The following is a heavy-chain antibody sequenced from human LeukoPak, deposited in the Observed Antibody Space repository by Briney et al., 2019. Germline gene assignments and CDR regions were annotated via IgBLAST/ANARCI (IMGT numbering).Heavy chain of an antibody. D-gene: IGHD3-9*01. Sequence: GASVKVSCKASGYTFTSYGISWVRQAPGQGLEWMGWISAYNGNTNYAQKLQGRVTMTTDTSTSTAYMELRSLRSDDTAVYYCARAYRSSRYFDWLSKPDFDYWGQGTLVTVSS. CDR2: ISAYNGNT. V-gene: IGHV1-18*01. J-gene: IGHJ4*02. CDR3: ARAYRSSRYFDWLSKPDFDY. CDR1: GYTFTSYG.